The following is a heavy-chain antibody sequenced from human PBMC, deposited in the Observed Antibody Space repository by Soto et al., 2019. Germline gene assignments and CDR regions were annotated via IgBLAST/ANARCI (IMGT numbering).Heavy chain of an antibody. J-gene: IGHJ4*02. CDR2: IHYSGST. Sequence: ETLSLTCTVSGGSIYSYYWTWIRQPPGKGLEWIGYIHYSGSTKYNPSLKSRVTISVDTSENQFSLKLSSVTAADTAVYYCARYGSGSYYPTTFDYWGQGTLVTVSS. V-gene: IGHV4-59*12. D-gene: IGHD3-10*01. CDR3: ARYGSGSYYPTTFDY. CDR1: GGSIYSYY.